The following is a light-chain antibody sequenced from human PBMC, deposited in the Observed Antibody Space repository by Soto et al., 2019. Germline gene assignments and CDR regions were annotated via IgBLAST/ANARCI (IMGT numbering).Light chain of an antibody. Sequence: DIQMTQSPSSLSASVGDRVTITCRASQSISSYLNWYQHKPGKAPNLLIYAASSLQSGVPSRFSGSGSGTDFTLTISSLQPEDFATYYCQQYDSSSPTFGQGTKLEIK. CDR2: AAS. J-gene: IGKJ2*01. V-gene: IGKV1-39*01. CDR3: QQYDSSSPT. CDR1: QSISSY.